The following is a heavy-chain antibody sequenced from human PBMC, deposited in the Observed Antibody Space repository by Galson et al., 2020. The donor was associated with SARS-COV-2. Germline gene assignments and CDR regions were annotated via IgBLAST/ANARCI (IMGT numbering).Heavy chain of an antibody. CDR2: FDPEDGET. J-gene: IGHJ6*02. CDR1: GYTLTELS. V-gene: IGHV1-24*01. Sequence: ASVKVSCKVSGYTLTELSMHWVRQAPGKGLEWMGGFDPEDGETIYAQKFQGRVTMTEDTSTDTAYMELSSLRSEDTAVYYCATNITPLEWSTVTNRPPDFHYYYYYGMDVWGQGTTVTVSS. D-gene: IGHD4-17*01. CDR3: ATNITPLEWSTVTNRPPDFHYYYYYGMDV.